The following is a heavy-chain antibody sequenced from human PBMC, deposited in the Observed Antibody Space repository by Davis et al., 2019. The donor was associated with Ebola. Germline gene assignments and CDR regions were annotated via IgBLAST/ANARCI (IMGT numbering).Heavy chain of an antibody. V-gene: IGHV3-53*01. CDR1: GFTVSSNY. Sequence: GESLKISCAASGFTVSSNYMSWVRQASGKGLEWVSVIYSGGSTYYADSVKGRFTISRDNSKNTLYLQMNSLRAEDTAVYYCASSRTTRSYHFDYWGQGTLVTVSS. CDR3: ASSRTTRSYHFDY. CDR2: IYSGGST. D-gene: IGHD4-17*01. J-gene: IGHJ4*02.